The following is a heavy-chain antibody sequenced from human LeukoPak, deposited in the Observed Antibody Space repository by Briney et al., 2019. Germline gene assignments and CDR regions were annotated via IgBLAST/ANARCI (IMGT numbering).Heavy chain of an antibody. V-gene: IGHV4-34*01. J-gene: IGHJ4*02. Sequence: SKTLSLTCAVYGGSFSGYYWSWIRQPPGKGLEWIGEINHSGSTNYNPSLKSRVTISVDTSKNQFSLKLSSVTAADTAVYYCATNYDYVWGQGTLVTVSS. D-gene: IGHD3-16*01. CDR2: INHSGST. CDR1: GGSFSGYY. CDR3: ATNYDYV.